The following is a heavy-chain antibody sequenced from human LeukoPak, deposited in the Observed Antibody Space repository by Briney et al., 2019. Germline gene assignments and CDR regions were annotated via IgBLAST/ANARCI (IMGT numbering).Heavy chain of an antibody. D-gene: IGHD2-15*01. CDR3: ARGCIGGSCWSRNWFDP. J-gene: IGHJ5*01. CDR1: GFTFSSYT. CDR2: ISTTGSTI. Sequence: GGSLRLSCAASGFTFSSYTMNWLRQAPGKGLEWVSFISTTGSTIHYGDSVRGRFTISRDNAKNSLSLQMNSLRDEDTAVYYCARGCIGGSCWSRNWFDPWGQGTLVTVSS. V-gene: IGHV3-48*02.